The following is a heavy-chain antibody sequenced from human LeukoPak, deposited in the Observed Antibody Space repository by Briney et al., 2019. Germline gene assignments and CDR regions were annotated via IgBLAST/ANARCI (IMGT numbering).Heavy chain of an antibody. J-gene: IGHJ4*02. CDR2: IIPMFGTA. V-gene: IGHV1-69*13. Sequence: GASVKVSCKASGGTFNNFGISWLRQAPGRGPEWMGGIIPMFGTATYGQKFQGRVTITADESTAYMELTSLRSEDTAVYYCARDSEGDGDYVSYFDYWGQGTLVIVS. CDR1: GGTFNNFG. D-gene: IGHD4-17*01. CDR3: ARDSEGDGDYVSYFDY.